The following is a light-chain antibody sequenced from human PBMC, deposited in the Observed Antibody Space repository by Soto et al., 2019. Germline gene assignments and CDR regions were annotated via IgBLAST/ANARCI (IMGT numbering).Light chain of an antibody. CDR2: TNN. V-gene: IGLV1-44*01. Sequence: QSVLTQPPSVSAAPGQKVTISCSGGDSNIGNHYVSWYQQVPGTAPKLLIHTNNQRPSGVPDRFSGSKSGTSASLAISGLQSEDEADYYCAAWDGSLNGWVFGGGTKLTVL. CDR3: AAWDGSLNGWV. CDR1: DSNIGNHY. J-gene: IGLJ3*02.